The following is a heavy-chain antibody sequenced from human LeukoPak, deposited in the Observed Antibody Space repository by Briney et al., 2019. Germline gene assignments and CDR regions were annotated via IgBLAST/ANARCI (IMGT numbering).Heavy chain of an antibody. CDR3: ARLEYCSGGSCYFSWFDP. CDR2: IYPGDSDT. Sequence: GESLKISCKGSGYIFTNYWIGWVRQMPGKGLEWMGIIYPGDSDTRYSPSFQGQVTISADKSISTAYLQWSSLKASDTAMYYCARLEYCSGGSCYFSWFDPWGQGTLVTVSS. V-gene: IGHV5-51*01. D-gene: IGHD2-15*01. J-gene: IGHJ5*02. CDR1: GYIFTNYW.